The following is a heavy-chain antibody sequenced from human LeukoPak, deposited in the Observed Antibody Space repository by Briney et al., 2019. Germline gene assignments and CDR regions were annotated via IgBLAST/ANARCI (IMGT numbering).Heavy chain of an antibody. CDR1: GFTFSTYG. Sequence: GGSLRLSCAASGFTFSTYGMTWVRQAPGKGLEWVSGISGSGGFTYYADSVKGRFTISRDNSKNTLYLQMDSLRAEDTAVYYCAKHHSSGGYFDYWGQGALVAVSS. V-gene: IGHV3-23*01. J-gene: IGHJ4*02. D-gene: IGHD6-19*01. CDR2: ISGSGGFT. CDR3: AKHHSSGGYFDY.